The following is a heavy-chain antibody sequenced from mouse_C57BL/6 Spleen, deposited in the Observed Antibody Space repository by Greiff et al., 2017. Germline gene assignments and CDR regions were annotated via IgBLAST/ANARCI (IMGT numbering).Heavy chain of an antibody. Sequence: QVQLQQPGAELVRPGTSVKLSCKASGYTFTSYWMHWVKQRPGQGLEWIGVIDPSDSYTNYNQKFKGKATLTVDTSSSTAYMQLSSLTSEDSAVYYCADSSGYYYFDYWGQGTTLTVSS. CDR3: ADSSGYYYFDY. J-gene: IGHJ2*01. D-gene: IGHD3-2*02. CDR1: GYTFTSYW. CDR2: IDPSDSYT. V-gene: IGHV1-59*01.